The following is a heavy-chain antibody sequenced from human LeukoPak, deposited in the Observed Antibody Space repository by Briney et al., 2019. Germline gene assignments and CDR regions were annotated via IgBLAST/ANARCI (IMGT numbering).Heavy chain of an antibody. J-gene: IGHJ4*02. CDR2: IFFDGST. V-gene: IGHV4-39*01. D-gene: IGHD6-13*01. Sequence: SETLSLTCTVSGGSITSRRYSWGWIRQPPGKELEWIGTIFFDGSTYYNPSLKSRVLISVDTSKNQFYLKLTSVTAADTAVYYCARQESAATLYYCDSWGQGALVAVSS. CDR3: ARQESAATLYYCDS. CDR1: GGSITSRRYS.